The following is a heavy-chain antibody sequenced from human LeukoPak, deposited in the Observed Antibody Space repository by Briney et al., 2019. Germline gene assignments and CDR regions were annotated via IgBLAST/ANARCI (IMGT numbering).Heavy chain of an antibody. J-gene: IGHJ4*02. D-gene: IGHD6-19*01. Sequence: PGRSLRLSCAASGFTFSSYGMHWVRQAPGKGLEWVGRIKSKTDGGTTDYAAPVKGRFTISRDDSKNTLYLQMNSLKTEDTAVYYCTSRIAVADYYFDYWGQGTLVTVSS. CDR3: TSRIAVADYYFDY. V-gene: IGHV3-15*01. CDR1: GFTFSSYG. CDR2: IKSKTDGGTT.